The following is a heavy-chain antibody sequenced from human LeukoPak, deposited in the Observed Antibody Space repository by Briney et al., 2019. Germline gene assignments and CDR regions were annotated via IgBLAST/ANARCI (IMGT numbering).Heavy chain of an antibody. CDR2: INPNSGGT. CDR3: ARDLFPPYSSSWFPSDY. Sequence: ASVKVSCKASGYTFTGYYMHWVRQAPGQGLEWMGWINPNSGGTNYAQKFQGRVTMTRDTSISTAYMELSRLRSDDTAVYYCARDLFPPYSSSWFPSDYWGQGTLATVSS. J-gene: IGHJ4*02. V-gene: IGHV1-2*02. CDR1: GYTFTGYY. D-gene: IGHD6-13*01.